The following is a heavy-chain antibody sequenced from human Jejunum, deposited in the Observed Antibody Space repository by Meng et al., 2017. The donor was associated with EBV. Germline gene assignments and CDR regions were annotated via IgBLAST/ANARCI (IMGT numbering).Heavy chain of an antibody. CDR2: INPTGDST. J-gene: IGHJ5*02. D-gene: IGHD5-24*01. V-gene: IGHV1-46*01. CDR3: AGGMTIRQNWFDP. Sequence: VQLVQTAAEVQKPVASVKVSCTVSGDTFTRYYMHWVRQAPGQGHEWMGIINPTGDSTTYAEKFQGRLTMTRDTSTTTAYMELSSLRSEDTAVYYCAGGMTIRQNWFDPWGQGTLVTVSS. CDR1: GDTFTRYY.